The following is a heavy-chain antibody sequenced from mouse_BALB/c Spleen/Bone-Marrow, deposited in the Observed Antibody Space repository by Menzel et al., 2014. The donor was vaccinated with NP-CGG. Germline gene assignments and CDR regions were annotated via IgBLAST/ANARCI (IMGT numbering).Heavy chain of an antibody. D-gene: IGHD2-14*01. J-gene: IGHJ4*01. Sequence: VQLQQSGPELVKPGASVKISCKASGYSFASYYIHWVKQRPGQGLEWIGWIFPGSGNTKYNEKFKGKATLTADTSSSTAHMQLSSLTSEDSAVYFCAKRDKYDDYAMDYWGQGTSVTVSS. V-gene: IGHV1-66*01. CDR2: IFPGSGNT. CDR1: GYSFASYY. CDR3: AKRDKYDDYAMDY.